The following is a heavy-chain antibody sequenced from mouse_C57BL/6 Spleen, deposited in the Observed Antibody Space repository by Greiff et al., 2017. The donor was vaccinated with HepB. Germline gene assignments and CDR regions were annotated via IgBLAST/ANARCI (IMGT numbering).Heavy chain of an antibody. CDR1: GYTFTTYP. Sequence: QVQLQQSGAELVKPGASVKMSCKASGYTFTTYPIEWMKQNHGKSLEWIGNFHPYNDDTKYNEKFKGKATLTVEKSSSTVYLELSRLTSDDSAVYYCARGIYYGSSYLYWYFDVWGTGTTVTVSS. D-gene: IGHD1-1*01. V-gene: IGHV1-47*01. J-gene: IGHJ1*03. CDR3: ARGIYYGSSYLYWYFDV. CDR2: FHPYNDDT.